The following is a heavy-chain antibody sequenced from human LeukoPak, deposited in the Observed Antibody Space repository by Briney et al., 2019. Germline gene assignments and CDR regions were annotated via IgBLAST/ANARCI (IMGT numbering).Heavy chain of an antibody. CDR3: ARDLSLGRHDDGEPFDY. CDR2: INGYNGNT. J-gene: IGHJ4*02. CDR1: GYTFTNHG. Sequence: ASVKDSCKTSGYTFTNHGISWVRQAPGQELEWLGWINGYNGNTNDVKKFRGRVTMTTDTSTSTAYMELRSLSSDDTALYYCARDLSLGRHDDGEPFDYWGQGTLVTVSS. V-gene: IGHV1-18*01. D-gene: IGHD4-17*01.